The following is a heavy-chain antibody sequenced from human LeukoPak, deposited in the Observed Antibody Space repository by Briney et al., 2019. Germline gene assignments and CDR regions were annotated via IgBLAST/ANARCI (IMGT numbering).Heavy chain of an antibody. CDR3: ARSPQLRQLVLFS. CDR2: IIPIFGTA. V-gene: IGHV1-69*05. J-gene: IGHJ5*02. Sequence: SVKVSCKASGGTFSSYAISRVRQAPGQGLEWMGGIIPIFGTANYAQKFQGRVTMTRDTSTSTVYMELSSLRSEDTAVYYCARSPQLRQLVLFSWGQGTLVTVSS. CDR1: GGTFSSYA. D-gene: IGHD6-13*01.